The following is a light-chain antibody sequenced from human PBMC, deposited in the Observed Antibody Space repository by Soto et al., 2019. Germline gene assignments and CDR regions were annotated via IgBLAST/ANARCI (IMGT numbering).Light chain of an antibody. CDR2: DTS. J-gene: IGKJ1*01. Sequence: EVELTQSPGTLSLSPGERATLSCRASQSVSSSHLAWCQQKRGQAPRLLIYDTSTRATGIPDRFSGSGSGTDFTLTISRLEPEDFAVYHCQQYGASPWTFGQGTKVEVK. CDR3: QQYGASPWT. V-gene: IGKV3-20*01. CDR1: QSVSSSH.